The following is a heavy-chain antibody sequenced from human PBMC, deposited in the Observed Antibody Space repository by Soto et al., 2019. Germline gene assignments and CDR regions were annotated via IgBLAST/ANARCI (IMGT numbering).Heavy chain of an antibody. Sequence: VGSLRLSCAASGFTFTRYSMNWVRQAPGKGLEWVSSISSTTNYIYYGDSMKGRFTISRDNAKNSLYLEMNSLRAEDTAVYYCARESEDLTSNFDCWGQGSLVTVSS. CDR2: ISSTTNYI. J-gene: IGHJ4*02. V-gene: IGHV3-21*06. CDR1: GFTFTRYS. CDR3: ARESEDLTSNFDC.